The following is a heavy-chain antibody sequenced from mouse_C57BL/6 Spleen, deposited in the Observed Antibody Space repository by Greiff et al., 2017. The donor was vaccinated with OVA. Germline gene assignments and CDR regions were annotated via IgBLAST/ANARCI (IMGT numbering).Heavy chain of an antibody. J-gene: IGHJ2*01. CDR2: IYPGDGDT. D-gene: IGHD4-1*01. CDR3: ARAGTYYVDY. V-gene: IGHV1-82*01. CDR1: GYAFSSSW. Sequence: VQLQQSGPELVKPGASVKISCKASGYAFSSSWMNWVKQRPGKGLEWIGRIYPGDGDTNYNGKFKGKATLTADKSSSTAYMQLSSLTSEDSAVYFCARAGTYYVDYWGQGTTLTVSS.